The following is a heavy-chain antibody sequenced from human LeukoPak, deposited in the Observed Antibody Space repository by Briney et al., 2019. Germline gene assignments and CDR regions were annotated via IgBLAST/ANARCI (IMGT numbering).Heavy chain of an antibody. V-gene: IGHV3-66*01. J-gene: IGHJ4*02. D-gene: IGHD5-12*01. CDR2: IYSAGST. CDR1: GFTVSNNY. CDR3: ARNRLKYGLVGYDDY. Sequence: GGSLRLSCAASGFTVSNNYMTWVRQAPGKGLEWVSLIYSAGSTYYADSVKGRFTISRDNSKNTVYLQMNSLRAEDTAVYYCARNRLKYGLVGYDDYWGQGTLVTVSS.